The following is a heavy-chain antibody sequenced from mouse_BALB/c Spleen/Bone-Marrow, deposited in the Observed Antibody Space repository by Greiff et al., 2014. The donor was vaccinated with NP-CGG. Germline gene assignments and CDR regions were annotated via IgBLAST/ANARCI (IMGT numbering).Heavy chain of an antibody. D-gene: IGHD2-3*01. Sequence: QVHVKQSGPGLVAPSQSLSITCTVSGFSLTSYGVHWVRQPPGKGLEWLGVIWAGGSTNYNSALMSRLSISKDNSKSQVFLKMNSLQTDDTAMYYCARVYPGYFDVWGAGTTVTVS. CDR2: IWAGGST. V-gene: IGHV2-9*02. CDR3: ARVYPGYFDV. CDR1: GFSLTSYG. J-gene: IGHJ1*01.